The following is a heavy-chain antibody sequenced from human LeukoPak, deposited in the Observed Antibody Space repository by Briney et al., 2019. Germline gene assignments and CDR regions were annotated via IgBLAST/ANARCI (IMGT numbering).Heavy chain of an antibody. D-gene: IGHD1-7*01. CDR2: ISSSSSYI. V-gene: IGHV3-21*01. J-gene: IGHJ3*02. Sequence: GGSLRLSCAASGFTFSSYSMNWVRQAPGKGLEWVSSISSSSSYIYYADSVKGRFTISRDNAKNSLYLQMNSLRAEDTAVYYCARETNWNYVVGAFDIWGQGTMVTVSS. CDR1: GFTFSSYS. CDR3: ARETNWNYVVGAFDI.